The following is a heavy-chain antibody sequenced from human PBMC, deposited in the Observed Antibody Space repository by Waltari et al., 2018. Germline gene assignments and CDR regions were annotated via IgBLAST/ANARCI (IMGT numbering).Heavy chain of an antibody. J-gene: IGHJ3*01. CDR2: INPNTCAA. CDR3: ARGDNWNDRLDF. V-gene: IGHV1-8*01. CDR1: GYTFISYD. D-gene: IGHD1-1*01. Sequence: QVQLVQSGAEVKKPGASVRVSCKASGYTFISYDINWVRKAPGQGLEWMGWINPNTCAARFVKNVQDRVTMTRSTSETTAYMEISDLTSHDTAVYDCARGDNWNDRLDFWGQGTKVTVSS.